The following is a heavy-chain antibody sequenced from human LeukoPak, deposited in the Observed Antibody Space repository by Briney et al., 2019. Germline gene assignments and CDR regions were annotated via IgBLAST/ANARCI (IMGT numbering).Heavy chain of an antibody. Sequence: PGGSLGLSCAASGFTFSDYYMSWIRQAPGKGLEWVSYISSSGSTIYNADSVKGRFTVSRDNAKNSLYLQMNSLRVEETAVYYCARTLYYYDSSIAFDIWGQGTMVTVSS. V-gene: IGHV3-11*01. CDR3: ARTLYYYDSSIAFDI. CDR1: GFTFSDYY. J-gene: IGHJ3*02. D-gene: IGHD3-22*01. CDR2: ISSSGSTI.